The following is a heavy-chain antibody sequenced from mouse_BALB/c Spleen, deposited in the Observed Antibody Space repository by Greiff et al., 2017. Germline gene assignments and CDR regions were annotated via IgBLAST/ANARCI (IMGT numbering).Heavy chain of an antibody. V-gene: IGHV1S135*01. D-gene: IGHD2-14*01. CDR2: IDPYNGGT. Sequence: EVKLVESGPELVKPGASVKVSCKASGYAFTSYNMYWVKQSHGKSLEWIGYIDPYNGGTSYNQKFKGKATLTVDKSSSTAYMHLNSLTSEDSAVYYCARSYRYESRDYYYAMDYWGQGTSVTVSS. CDR1: GYAFTSYN. J-gene: IGHJ4*01. CDR3: ARSYRYESRDYYYAMDY.